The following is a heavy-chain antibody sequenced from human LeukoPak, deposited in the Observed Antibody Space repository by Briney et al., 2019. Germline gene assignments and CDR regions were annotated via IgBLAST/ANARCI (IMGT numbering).Heavy chain of an antibody. V-gene: IGHV4-59*01. J-gene: IGHJ6*02. CDR3: ARGWDTGYSYYGMDV. CDR2: IYYSGST. D-gene: IGHD5-18*01. Sequence: PSETLSLTCSVSGGSITGYYWSWIRQSPGKGLEWIGYIYYSGSTNSNPSLKSRATISVDTSQSQFFLKLTSVTAADTAVYYCARGWDTGYSYYGMDVWGQGTTVTVSS. CDR1: GGSITGYY.